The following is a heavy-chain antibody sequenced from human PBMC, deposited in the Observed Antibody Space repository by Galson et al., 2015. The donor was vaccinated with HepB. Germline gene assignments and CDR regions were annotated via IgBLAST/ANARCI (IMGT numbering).Heavy chain of an antibody. Sequence: SLRLSCAASGFTFSSYALSWVRQAPGKGLEWVSGITGSGSSTYYADSVKGRFTISRDHSKNTLYLQMNSLRVEDTAVYYCAKSLDPLGYCSGGSCYYGMDVWGQGTTVTVSS. J-gene: IGHJ6*02. CDR2: ITGSGSST. CDR1: GFTFSSYA. D-gene: IGHD2-15*01. CDR3: AKSLDPLGYCSGGSCYYGMDV. V-gene: IGHV3-23*01.